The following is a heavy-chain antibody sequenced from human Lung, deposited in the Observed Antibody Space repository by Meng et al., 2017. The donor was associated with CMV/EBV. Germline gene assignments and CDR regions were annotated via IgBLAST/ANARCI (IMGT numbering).Heavy chain of an antibody. CDR1: GFTFSSYA. CDR2: ISYDGSNK. CDR3: ARPNVHYDFWSGCDY. Sequence: GESXKISCAASGFTFSSYAMHWVRQAPGKGLEWVAVISYDGSNKYYADSVKGRFTISRDNSKNTLYLQMNSLRAEDTAVYYCARPNVHYDFWSGCDYWGQGTRVTVSS. V-gene: IGHV3-30*04. D-gene: IGHD3-3*01. J-gene: IGHJ4*02.